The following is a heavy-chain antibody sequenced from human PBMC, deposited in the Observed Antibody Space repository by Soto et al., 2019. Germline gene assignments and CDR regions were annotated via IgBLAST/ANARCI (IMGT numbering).Heavy chain of an antibody. V-gene: IGHV4-4*07. D-gene: IGHD5-12*01. CDR1: GGSISTYC. Sequence: SETLSLTCSVSGGSISTYCLSWIRQSGGKRLEWIGRISSSGSTSYNPSLKSRVTMSIDTSKSQFSLKPSSVTDADTAIYYCARALAEGSGYTDYWGQGTLVTVSS. J-gene: IGHJ4*02. CDR2: ISSSGST. CDR3: ARALAEGSGYTDY.